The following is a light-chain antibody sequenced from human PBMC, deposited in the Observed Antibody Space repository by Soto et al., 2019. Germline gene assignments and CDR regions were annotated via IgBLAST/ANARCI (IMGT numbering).Light chain of an antibody. CDR1: SSDVGAYNY. Sequence: QSALTQPASVSGSPGQSIAISCTGTSSDVGAYNYVSWYQQYPGKAPKVMIFDVSNRPSGVSNRLSGSKSDNTASLTISGLQAEDEADYYCNSFTTSGTYVFGTGTKVTVL. V-gene: IGLV2-14*01. CDR2: DVS. CDR3: NSFTTSGTYV. J-gene: IGLJ1*01.